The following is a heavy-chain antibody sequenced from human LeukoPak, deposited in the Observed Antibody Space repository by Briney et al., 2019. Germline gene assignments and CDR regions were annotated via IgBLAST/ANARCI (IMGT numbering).Heavy chain of an antibody. CDR2: ISGSGGST. J-gene: IGHJ1*01. V-gene: IGHV3-23*01. CDR3: AKEIYGDSTGGRFQH. CDR1: GFTFSSYA. Sequence: GGSLRLSCAASGFTFSSYALSWVRQVSGKGLEWVSVISGSGGSTYYADSVKGRFTISRDNSKNTLYLQMKSLRAEDTAVYYCAKEIYGDSTGGRFQHWGQGTLVTVSS. D-gene: IGHD4-17*01.